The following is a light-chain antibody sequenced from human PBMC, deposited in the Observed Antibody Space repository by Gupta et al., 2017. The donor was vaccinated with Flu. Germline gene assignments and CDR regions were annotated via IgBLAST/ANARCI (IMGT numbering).Light chain of an antibody. Sequence: PRSVSGSPGQSVTISCTGTSSDVGGYKYVSWYQQHPGKAPKLMIYDVTKRPSGVPDRFSGSKSGNTASLTISGLQAEDEADYYCCSYAGSYAYVFGTGTKVTVL. J-gene: IGLJ1*01. CDR2: DVT. CDR1: SSDVGGYKY. CDR3: CSYAGSYAYV. V-gene: IGLV2-11*01.